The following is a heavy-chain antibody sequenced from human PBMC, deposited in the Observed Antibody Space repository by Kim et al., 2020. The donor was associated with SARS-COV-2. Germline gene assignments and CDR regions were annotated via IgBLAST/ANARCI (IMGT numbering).Heavy chain of an antibody. Sequence: SGPTLVNPTETLTLTCTFSGFSLNTGGVAVGWIRQPPGKALECLALFYWDDDVRYSPSLNDRLTITRDSSNNQVILTMTNMAPEDTATYFCAHWHSTYHERYYFVDWGQGTLVTVSS. V-gene: IGHV2-5*02. J-gene: IGHJ4*02. CDR1: GFSLNTGGVA. D-gene: IGHD2-2*01. CDR3: AHWHSTYHERYYFVD. CDR2: FYWDDDV.